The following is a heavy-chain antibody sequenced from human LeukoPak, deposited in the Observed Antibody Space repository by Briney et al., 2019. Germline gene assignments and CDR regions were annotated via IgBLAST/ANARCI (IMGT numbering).Heavy chain of an antibody. J-gene: IGHJ5*02. D-gene: IGHD1-7*01. CDR3: ARAPNWNYEFGWFDP. CDR2: INHSGST. V-gene: IGHV4-34*01. CDR1: GGSFSGYY. Sequence: SETLSLTCAVYGGSFSGYYWSWIRQPPGKGLEWIGEINHSGSTNYNPSLKSRVTISVDTSKNQFSLKLSSVTAADTAVYYCARAPNWNYEFGWFDPWGQGTLVTVSS.